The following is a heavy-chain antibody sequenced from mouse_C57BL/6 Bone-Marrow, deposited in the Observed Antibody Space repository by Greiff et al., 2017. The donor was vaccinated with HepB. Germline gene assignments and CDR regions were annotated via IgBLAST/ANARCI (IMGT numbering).Heavy chain of an antibody. D-gene: IGHD1-1*01. CDR3: ARQTDYGSSYDWYFDV. CDR1: GFTFSDYG. J-gene: IGHJ1*03. CDR2: ISNLAYSI. V-gene: IGHV5-15*01. Sequence: EVQLVESGGGLVQPGGSLKLSCAASGFTFSDYGMAWVRQAPRKGPEWVAFISNLAYSIYYADTVTGRFTISRENAKNTLYLEMSSLRSEDTAMYYCARQTDYGSSYDWYFDVWGTGTRVTVSS.